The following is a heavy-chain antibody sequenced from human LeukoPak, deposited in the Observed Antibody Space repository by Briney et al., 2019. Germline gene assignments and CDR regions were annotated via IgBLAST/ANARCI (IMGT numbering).Heavy chain of an antibody. CDR1: GGTFSGYY. Sequence: SETLSLTCAIYGGTFSGYYRSWIRQPPGKGLEWIGEINHSGSTTYNPSLKSRVTISVDTSKNQFSLKLSSVTAADTAVYYCARASYYDYVWGSYRFSEFDYWGQGTLVTVSS. CDR2: INHSGST. CDR3: ARASYYDYVWGSYRFSEFDY. V-gene: IGHV4-34*01. D-gene: IGHD3-16*02. J-gene: IGHJ4*02.